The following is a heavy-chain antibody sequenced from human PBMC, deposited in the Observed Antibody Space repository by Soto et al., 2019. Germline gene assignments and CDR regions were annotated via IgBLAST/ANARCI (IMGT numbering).Heavy chain of an antibody. CDR1: GYTFTSYY. D-gene: IGHD5-12*01. Sequence: ASVKVSCKASGYTFTSYYMHWVRQAPGQGLEWMGIINPSGGSTSYAQKFQGRVTMTRDTSTSTVYMGLSSLRSEDTAVYYCARDRWRSGYDSVRVGAYYYYGMDVWGQGTTVTVSS. CDR2: INPSGGST. J-gene: IGHJ6*02. V-gene: IGHV1-46*01. CDR3: ARDRWRSGYDSVRVGAYYYYGMDV.